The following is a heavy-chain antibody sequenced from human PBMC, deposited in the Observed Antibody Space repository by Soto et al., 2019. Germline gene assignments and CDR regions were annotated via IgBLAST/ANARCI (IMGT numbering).Heavy chain of an antibody. CDR2: ISYDGSNK. Sequence: QVQLVESGGGVVQPGRSLRLSCAASGFTFSSYAMHRVRQAPGKGLEWVAVISYDGSNKYYADSVKGRFTISRDNSKNTLYLQMNSLRAEDTAVYYCAREDNPLTGYYRGAFDIWGQGTMVTVSS. J-gene: IGHJ3*02. D-gene: IGHD3-9*01. V-gene: IGHV3-30-3*01. CDR3: AREDNPLTGYYRGAFDI. CDR1: GFTFSSYA.